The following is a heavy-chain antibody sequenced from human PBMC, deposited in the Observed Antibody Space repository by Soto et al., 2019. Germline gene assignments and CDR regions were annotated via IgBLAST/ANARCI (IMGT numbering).Heavy chain of an antibody. V-gene: IGHV3-49*04. J-gene: IGHJ6*02. D-gene: IGHD5-12*01. CDR1: GFTFGDYA. CDR3: TRDGLGYSGYDSYYYYGMDV. CDR2: IRSKTYGGTT. Sequence: PVGSLRLSCTASGFTFGDYALNWVRQAPGKGLEWVGFIRSKTYGGTTEYAASVKGRFTISRDDSKSIAYLQMNSLKTEDTAVYYCTRDGLGYSGYDSYYYYGMDVWGQGTTVTVSS.